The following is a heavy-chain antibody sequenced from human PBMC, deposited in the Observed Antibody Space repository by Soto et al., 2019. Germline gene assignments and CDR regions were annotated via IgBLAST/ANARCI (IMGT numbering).Heavy chain of an antibody. D-gene: IGHD2-8*01. J-gene: IGHJ4*02. CDR2: ISGSGGST. V-gene: IGHV3-23*01. Sequence: PGGSLRLSCAASGFTFSSYAMSWVRQAPGKGLEWVSAISGSGGSTYYADSVKGRFTISRDNSKNTLYLQMNSLRAEDTAVYYCPKGEYCTNGVSLFAYWGQGTLVTVSS. CDR1: GFTFSSYA. CDR3: PKGEYCTNGVSLFAY.